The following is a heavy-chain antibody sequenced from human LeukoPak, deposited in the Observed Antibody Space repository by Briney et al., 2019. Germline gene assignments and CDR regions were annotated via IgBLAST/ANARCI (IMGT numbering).Heavy chain of an antibody. V-gene: IGHV3-30*18. CDR1: GFTFSGYG. CDR2: ISYDGNNK. D-gene: IGHD2-15*01. J-gene: IGHJ5*02. CDR3: ANRQRLSCTSGSCFDRCDP. Sequence: GTSLRLSCTASGFTFSGYGMHWVRQAPGKGLEWVAVISYDGNNKYYADSVKGRFTISRDNSKNTLYLQMNSLRAEDTAVYFCANRQRLSCTSGSCFDRCDPRRPGTLVNDSS.